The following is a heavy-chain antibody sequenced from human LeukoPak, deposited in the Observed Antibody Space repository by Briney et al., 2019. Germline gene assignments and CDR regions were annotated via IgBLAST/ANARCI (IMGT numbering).Heavy chain of an antibody. V-gene: IGHV3-30*02. Sequence: PGGSLRLSCAASGFTFSSYGMHWVRQAPGKGLEWVAFIRYDGSNKYYADSVKGRFTISRDNSKNTLYLQMNSLRAEDTAVYYCARATLKAGNDAFDIWGQGTMVTVSS. D-gene: IGHD5-12*01. CDR1: GFTFSSYG. CDR2: IRYDGSNK. CDR3: ARATLKAGNDAFDI. J-gene: IGHJ3*02.